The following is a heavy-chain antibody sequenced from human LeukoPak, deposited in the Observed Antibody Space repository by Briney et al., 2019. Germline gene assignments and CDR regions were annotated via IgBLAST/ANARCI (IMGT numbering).Heavy chain of an antibody. Sequence: SETLSHTCTVSGGSISNYYWNWIRQPPGKGLEWIGYIYDGGSTNYNPSLKSRVTISVDTSKNQFSLKVSSVTAADTGVYYCASATEMAKVFSFDYWGQGTLVTVSS. D-gene: IGHD2-8*01. V-gene: IGHV4-59*08. J-gene: IGHJ4*02. CDR1: GGSISNYY. CDR3: ASATEMAKVFSFDY. CDR2: IYDGGST.